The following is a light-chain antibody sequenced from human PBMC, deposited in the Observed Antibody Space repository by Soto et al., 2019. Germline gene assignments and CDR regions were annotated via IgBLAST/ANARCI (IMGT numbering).Light chain of an antibody. Sequence: EIVLTQSAATLSLSPGARATLSCSTSQSVSSYLAWYQQKPGQAPRLLIYDATNRATGIPARFSDSGSGTDFTLTISSLEPEDFAVYYCPQCRNWPEWTGGQGINVEI. CDR3: PQCRNWPEWT. CDR2: DAT. CDR1: QSVSSY. V-gene: IGKV3-11*01. J-gene: IGKJ1*01.